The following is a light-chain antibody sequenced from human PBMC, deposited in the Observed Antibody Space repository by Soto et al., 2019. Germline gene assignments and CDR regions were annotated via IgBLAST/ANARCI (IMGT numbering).Light chain of an antibody. CDR3: CSYASGNTYV. Sequence: QSALTQPASVSGSPGQSITISCTGTSGDVGTYNLVSWYQQHPGKAPKLLIYEDIKRPSGVSNRFSGSKSGNTASLTISGLQAEDEADYYCCSYASGNTYVFGTGTKVTVL. V-gene: IGLV2-23*01. CDR2: EDI. J-gene: IGLJ1*01. CDR1: SGDVGTYNL.